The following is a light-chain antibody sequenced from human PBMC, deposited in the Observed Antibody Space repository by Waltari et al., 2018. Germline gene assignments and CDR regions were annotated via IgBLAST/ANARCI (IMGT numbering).Light chain of an antibody. Sequence: SYVLTQPPSVSVAPGQTAWITCGGNNIGGQSVHWYQQRPGQAPVFVIEDDAARPSGIPERFSGSNSGNTATLTVSRVEAGDEADYYCQVWDAPSDHMLFGGGTQLTVL. CDR2: DDA. CDR3: QVWDAPSDHML. CDR1: NIGGQS. J-gene: IGLJ2*01. V-gene: IGLV3-21*02.